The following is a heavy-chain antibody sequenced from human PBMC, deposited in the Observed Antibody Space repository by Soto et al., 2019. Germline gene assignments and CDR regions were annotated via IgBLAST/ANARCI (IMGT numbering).Heavy chain of an antibody. CDR1: GGTFSSYT. V-gene: IGHV1-69*04. Sequence: SVKVSCKASGGTFSSYTISWVRQAPGQGLEWMGRIIPILGIANYAQKFQGRVTITADKSTSTAYMELSSLRSEDTAVYYCAREPGPVAHSSSSTPLHYYYYMDVWG. D-gene: IGHD6-6*01. J-gene: IGHJ6*03. CDR3: AREPGPVAHSSSSTPLHYYYYMDV. CDR2: IIPILGIA.